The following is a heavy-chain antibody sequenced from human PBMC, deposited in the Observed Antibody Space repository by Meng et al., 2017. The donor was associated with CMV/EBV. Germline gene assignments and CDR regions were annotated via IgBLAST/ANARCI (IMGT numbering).Heavy chain of an antibody. CDR2: IWYDGSKT. V-gene: IGHV3-33*06. J-gene: IGHJ6*02. Sequence: GGSLRLSCAASGFTFNNYHMNWVRQAPGKGLEFVALIWYDGSKTYYADSVKGRFTLSRDNSKDTSFLQMNSLRVEDTAVYYCAKNRVVFGVARRYHGMDVWALGPRSPSP. CDR1: GFTFNNYH. D-gene: IGHD3-3*01. CDR3: AKNRVVFGVARRYHGMDV.